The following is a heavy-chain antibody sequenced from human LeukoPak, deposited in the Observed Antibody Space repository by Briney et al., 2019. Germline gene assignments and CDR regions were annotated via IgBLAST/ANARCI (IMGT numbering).Heavy chain of an antibody. CDR1: GYTFTSYG. V-gene: IGHV1-69*06. CDR2: IIPIFGTA. J-gene: IGHJ4*02. D-gene: IGHD1-26*01. Sequence: SVKVSCKASGYTFTSYGISWVRQAPGQGLEWMGGIIPIFGTANYAQKFQGRVTITADKSTSTAYMELSSLRSEDTAVYYCASRFNLAIVGYFDYWGQGTLVTVSS. CDR3: ASRFNLAIVGYFDY.